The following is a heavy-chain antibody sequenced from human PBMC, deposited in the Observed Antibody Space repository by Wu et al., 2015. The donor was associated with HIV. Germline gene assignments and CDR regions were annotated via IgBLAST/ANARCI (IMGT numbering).Heavy chain of an antibody. D-gene: IGHD3-10*01. CDR1: GYTFTSYY. CDR2: INPSGGST. V-gene: IGHV1-46*01. CDR3: AREEGFGELVSGFDY. Sequence: QVQLVQSGAEVKKPGASVKVSCKASGYTFTSYYMHWVRQAPGQGLEWMGIINPSGGSTSYAQKFQGRVTMTRDTSTSTVYMELSSLRSEDTAVYYCAREEGFGELVSGFDYVGPGNAGHRL. J-gene: IGHJ4*02.